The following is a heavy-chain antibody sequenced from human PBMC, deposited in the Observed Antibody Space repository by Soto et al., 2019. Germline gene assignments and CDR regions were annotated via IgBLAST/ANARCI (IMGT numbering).Heavy chain of an antibody. CDR2: MNPNSGNT. Sequence: ASVKVSCKASGYTFTSYDINWVRQATGQGLEWMGWMNPNSGNTGYAQKFQGRVTMTRNTSISTAYLQWSSLKASDTAIYYCASHLTSMGYYYGMDVWGQGTTVTVSS. CDR1: GYTFTSYD. V-gene: IGHV1-8*01. D-gene: IGHD3-10*01. CDR3: ASHLTSMGYYYGMDV. J-gene: IGHJ6*02.